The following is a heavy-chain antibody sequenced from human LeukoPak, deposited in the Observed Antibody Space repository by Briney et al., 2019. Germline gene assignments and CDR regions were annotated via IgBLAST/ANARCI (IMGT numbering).Heavy chain of an antibody. D-gene: IGHD6-13*01. CDR3: ARDEGQQLVHYY. CDR1: GYTFTIYY. CDR2: INPSGGST. J-gene: IGHJ4*02. Sequence: ASVTVSLTGSGYTFTIYYMQSVRPAPGQGLEWMGLINPSGGSTSYAQKFQGRVTITRDTSTSTVYMELSSLRSEDTAVYYCARDEGQQLVHYYWGQGTLVTVSS. V-gene: IGHV1-46*01.